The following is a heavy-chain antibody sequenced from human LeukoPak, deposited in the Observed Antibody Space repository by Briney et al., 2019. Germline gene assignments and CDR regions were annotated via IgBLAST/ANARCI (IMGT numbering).Heavy chain of an antibody. D-gene: IGHD2-21*01. CDR2: IRYDGSNK. Sequence: GGSLRLSCAASGFTFSSYGMHWVRQAPGKGLEWVAFIRYDGSNKYYADSVKGRFTISRDNSKNTLYLQMNSLRAEDTAVYYCAQAYCGGDCYSYYYYMDVWGKGTTVTVSS. CDR1: GFTFSSYG. CDR3: AQAYCGGDCYSYYYYMDV. J-gene: IGHJ6*03. V-gene: IGHV3-30*02.